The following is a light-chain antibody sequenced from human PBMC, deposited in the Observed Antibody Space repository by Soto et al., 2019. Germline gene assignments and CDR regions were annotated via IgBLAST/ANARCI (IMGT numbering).Light chain of an antibody. CDR3: TSYTTSATVA. Sequence: QSALTQPASVSGSPGQSITISCTGTSSDIGTYDYVSWYQQYPGKVPQLIIYDVTNRPSGVSNRFSGSKSGKTASLTISGLQAKDEADYYCTSYTTSATVAIGGGTKLTVL. CDR1: SSDIGTYDY. J-gene: IGLJ2*01. V-gene: IGLV2-14*03. CDR2: DVT.